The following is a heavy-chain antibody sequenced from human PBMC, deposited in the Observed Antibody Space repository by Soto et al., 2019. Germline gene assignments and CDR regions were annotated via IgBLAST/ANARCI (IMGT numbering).Heavy chain of an antibody. CDR2: IYYSGST. CDR1: GGSVSSGSYY. J-gene: IGHJ6*02. D-gene: IGHD6-13*01. V-gene: IGHV4-61*01. CDR3: ARGGSSWLRMTYYYGMDV. Sequence: QVQLQESGPGLVKPSETLSLTCTVSGGSVSSGSYYWSWLRQPPGKGLEWIGYIYYSGSTNYNPSLKSRATISVDTSRNQFSLKLSSVTAADTAVYCCARGGSSWLRMTYYYGMDVWGQGTTVTVSS.